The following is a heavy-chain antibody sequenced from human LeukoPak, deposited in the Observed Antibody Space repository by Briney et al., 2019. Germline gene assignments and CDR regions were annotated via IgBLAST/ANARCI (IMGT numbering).Heavy chain of an antibody. CDR1: GNSISSGYY. CDR2: IYHSGST. J-gene: IGHJ4*02. V-gene: IGHV4-38-2*02. CDR3: ARDRSSGHDY. D-gene: IGHD6-19*01. Sequence: ASETLSLTCTVSGNSISSGYYWGWIRQPPGKGLEWIGTIYHSGSTYYNPSLKSRVTISVDTSKNHFSLKLSSVTAADTAVYYCARDRSSGHDYWGQGTLVTVSS.